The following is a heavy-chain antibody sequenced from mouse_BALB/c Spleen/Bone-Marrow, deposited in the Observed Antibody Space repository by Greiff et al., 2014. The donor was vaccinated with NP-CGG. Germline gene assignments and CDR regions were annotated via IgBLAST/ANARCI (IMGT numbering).Heavy chain of an antibody. CDR1: GYSITSGYY. CDR2: ISYDGSN. Sequence: DVQLQESGPGLVKPSQSLSLTRSVTGYSITSGYYWNWIRQFPGNKLEWMGYISYDGSNNYNPSLKNRISITRDTSKNQFFLKLNFVTTEDTATYYCARDLLWSYWGQGTSVTVSS. D-gene: IGHD2-1*01. J-gene: IGHJ4*01. V-gene: IGHV3-6*02. CDR3: ARDLLWSY.